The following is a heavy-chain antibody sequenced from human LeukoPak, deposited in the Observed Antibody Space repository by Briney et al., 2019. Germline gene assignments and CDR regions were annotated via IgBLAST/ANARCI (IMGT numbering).Heavy chain of an antibody. D-gene: IGHD3-16*01. V-gene: IGHV4-4*02. CDR2: IYHTGST. Sequence: SETLSLTCAVSGGSLSTNNWWCWVRQPPGKGLEWIGEIYHTGSTNYSPSLRSRVTMSIDKSNNQFSLNLNSVTAADTAVYYCAKSGDYLWDYWGQGTLVTVSS. J-gene: IGHJ4*02. CDR3: AKSGDYLWDY. CDR1: GGSLSTNNW.